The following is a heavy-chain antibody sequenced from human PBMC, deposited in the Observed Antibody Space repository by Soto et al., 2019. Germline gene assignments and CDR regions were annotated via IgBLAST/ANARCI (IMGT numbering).Heavy chain of an antibody. CDR2: IYYSGST. J-gene: IGHJ6*02. Sequence: PSDTLSLTCTVSCGSISSYYWSWIRQPPGKGLEWIGYIYYSGSTNYNPSLKSRVTISVDTSKNQFSLKLSSVTAADTAVYYCARTNYYDSSGYYGVDYYYYGMDVWGQGTTVTVSS. CDR1: CGSISSYY. D-gene: IGHD3-22*01. V-gene: IGHV4-59*07. CDR3: ARTNYYDSSGYYGVDYYYYGMDV.